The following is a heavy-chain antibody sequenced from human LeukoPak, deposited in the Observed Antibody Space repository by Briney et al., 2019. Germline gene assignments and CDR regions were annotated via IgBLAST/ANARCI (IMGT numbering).Heavy chain of an antibody. J-gene: IGHJ3*02. D-gene: IGHD5-12*01. Sequence: SETLSLTCTVSGGSISSSSYYWGWIRQPPGKGLEWIGSIYYSGSTYYNPSLKSRVPISVDTSKNQCSLKLRTVTTADTAVYYCASRHRHSGYEYAFYIWGQGTMVTVSS. CDR3: ASRHRHSGYEYAFYI. CDR1: GGSISSSSYY. CDR2: IYYSGST. V-gene: IGHV4-39*01.